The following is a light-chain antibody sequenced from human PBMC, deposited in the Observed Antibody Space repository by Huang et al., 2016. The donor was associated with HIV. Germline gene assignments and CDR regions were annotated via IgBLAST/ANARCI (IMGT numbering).Light chain of an antibody. CDR2: DAS. CDR1: QSVSRY. CDR3: QQRGNWPFT. V-gene: IGKV3-11*01. J-gene: IGKJ3*01. Sequence: ETVLTQSPATLSLSPGERATLSCRASQSVSRYLAWYQQQPGKAPRLLIYDASNRATGIPARFSGSGSGTYFTLTISSLEPEDFAIYYCQQRGNWPFTFGPGTKVDIK.